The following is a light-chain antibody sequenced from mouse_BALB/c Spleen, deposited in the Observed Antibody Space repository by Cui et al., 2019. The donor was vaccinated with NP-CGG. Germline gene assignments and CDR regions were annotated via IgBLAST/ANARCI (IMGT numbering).Light chain of an antibody. V-gene: IGLV1*01. J-gene: IGLJ1*01. Sequence: VLTQESALTTSPGETVTLTCRSSTGTVTTSNYANWVQEKPDHLFTGLIGGTNNRAPGVPARFSGSLIGDKAALTITGAQTEDEAIYFCALWYSNHWVFGGGTKLTVL. CDR1: TGTVTTSNY. CDR2: GTN. CDR3: ALWYSNHWV.